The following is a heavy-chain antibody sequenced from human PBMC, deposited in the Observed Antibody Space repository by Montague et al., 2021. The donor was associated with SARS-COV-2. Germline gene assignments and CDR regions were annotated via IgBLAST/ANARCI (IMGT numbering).Heavy chain of an antibody. CDR1: GFMFHLYA. CDR2: ISYDGSNE. Sequence: SLRLSYAASGFMFHLYAMHWVRQAPGQGLEWVAVISYDGSNEFYADSVQGRFTISRDNSGNTVSLQMHSLRAEDTAVYYCARTYHYDSSGFPGPYYFDFWGQGTPVTVSS. D-gene: IGHD3-22*01. J-gene: IGHJ4*02. CDR3: ARTYHYDSSGFPGPYYFDF. V-gene: IGHV3-30*17.